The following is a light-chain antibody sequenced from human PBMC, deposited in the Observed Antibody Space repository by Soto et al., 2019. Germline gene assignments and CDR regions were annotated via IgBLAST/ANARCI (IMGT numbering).Light chain of an antibody. CDR2: AAS. V-gene: IGKV1-27*01. Sequence: DIPMTQSPSSLSAFLGDRVTITCRASQGISDYLVWYQQKPGTVPKLLIYAASTLPSGVPPRFSGTGSGTDFTLTTSSLQPEDLATYYGQNYYSAPFTFGPGTKVDIK. J-gene: IGKJ3*01. CDR3: QNYYSAPFT. CDR1: QGISDY.